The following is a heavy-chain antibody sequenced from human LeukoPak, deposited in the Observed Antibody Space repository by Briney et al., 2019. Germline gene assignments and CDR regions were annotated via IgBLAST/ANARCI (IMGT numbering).Heavy chain of an antibody. D-gene: IGHD2-2*01. CDR2: IYYSGST. CDR1: GGSISSYY. Sequence: SETLSLTCTVSGGSISSYYWSWIRQPPVKGLEWIGYIYYSGSTNYNPSLKSRVTISVDTSKNQFSLKLSSVTAADTAVYYCARGRNIVVVPAAYRRPSDAFDIWGQGTMVTVSS. CDR3: ARGRNIVVVPAAYRRPSDAFDI. V-gene: IGHV4-59*01. J-gene: IGHJ3*02.